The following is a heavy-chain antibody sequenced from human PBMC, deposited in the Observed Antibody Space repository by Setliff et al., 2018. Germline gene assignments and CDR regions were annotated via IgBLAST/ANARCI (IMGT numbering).Heavy chain of an antibody. CDR1: GYTFTSYG. CDR2: ISAYSGET. J-gene: IGHJ4*02. V-gene: IGHV1-18*01. CDR3: ARGQTLRHFDWQTAFDY. Sequence: PGPPVKVSCKASGYTFTSYGIIWVRQAPGQGPEWMGWISAYSGETNYAQIFQGRVTMTTDTPTSTAYMELRSLTSDDTAVYYCARGQTLRHFDWQTAFDYWGLGTLVTVSS. D-gene: IGHD3-9*01.